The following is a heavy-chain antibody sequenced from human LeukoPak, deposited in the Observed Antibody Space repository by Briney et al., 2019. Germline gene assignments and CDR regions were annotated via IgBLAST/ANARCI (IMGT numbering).Heavy chain of an antibody. Sequence: GGSLRLSCAASGFPLSGYSMNWVRQAPGKGLVWVSRINSDGTGTTYADSVKGRFTISRDNAKNTLYLQMNSLRAEDTAVYYCARGYGGNSPPFDYWGQGTLVTVSS. CDR1: GFPLSGYS. CDR3: ARGYGGNSPPFDY. CDR2: INSDGTGT. J-gene: IGHJ4*02. D-gene: IGHD4-23*01. V-gene: IGHV3-74*01.